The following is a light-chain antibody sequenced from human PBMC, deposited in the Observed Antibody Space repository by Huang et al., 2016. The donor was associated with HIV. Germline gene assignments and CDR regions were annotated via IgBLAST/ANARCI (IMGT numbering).Light chain of an antibody. CDR1: PSISAW. CDR3: QQYSNYFT. J-gene: IGKJ4*01. Sequence: DIQMTQSPSTLSASVGDRVTITCRASPSISAWLAWYQQKPGKAPKLLNYKASNLEPGVPSRFSGSGSGTEFTLTITSLQPEDFATYYCQQYSNYFTFGGGTKVEVK. V-gene: IGKV1-5*03. CDR2: KAS.